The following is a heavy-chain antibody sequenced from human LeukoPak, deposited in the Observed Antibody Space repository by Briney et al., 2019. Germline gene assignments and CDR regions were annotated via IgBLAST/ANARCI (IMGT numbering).Heavy chain of an antibody. CDR2: IKSKTDGGTT. J-gene: IGHJ4*02. CDR3: TTDGDGYNYYFDY. Sequence: PGGSLRLSCAASGFTFTNAWMSWVRQAPGKGLEWVGRIKSKTDGGTTDYAAPVKGRFTISRDDAKNTLYLQMNSLKTEDTALYYCTTDGDGYNYYFDYWGQGTLVTVSS. D-gene: IGHD5-24*01. V-gene: IGHV3-15*01. CDR1: GFTFTNAW.